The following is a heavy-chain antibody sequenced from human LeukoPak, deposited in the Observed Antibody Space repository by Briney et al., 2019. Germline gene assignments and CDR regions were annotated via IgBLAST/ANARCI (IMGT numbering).Heavy chain of an antibody. V-gene: IGHV3-21*01. CDR1: GFTFSRYA. D-gene: IGHD3-16*01. Sequence: NPGGSLRLSCAASGFTFSRYAMHWVRQAPGKGLEWVSSISSSSSYIYYADLVKGRFTISRDNAKNSLYLQMNSLRAEDTAVYYCARVGGDYYYYGMDVWGQGTTVTVSS. CDR2: ISSSSSYI. CDR3: ARVGGDYYYYGMDV. J-gene: IGHJ6*02.